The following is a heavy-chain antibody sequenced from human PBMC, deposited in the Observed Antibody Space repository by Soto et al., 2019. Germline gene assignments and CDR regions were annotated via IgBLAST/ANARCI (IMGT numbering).Heavy chain of an antibody. CDR1: GFTFSSYG. CDR2: IWYDGSNK. CDR3: ARDYLVVTQIVIDY. Sequence: QVQLVESGGGVVQPGRSLRRSCAASGFTFSSYGMHWFRQAPVMGLEWVAVIWYDGSNKYYADSVKSRFTISRDNSKYSLYLQMNSLRAADTAVYYCARDYLVVTQIVIDYWCQGTLVTVSS. D-gene: IGHD2-15*01. V-gene: IGHV3-33*01. J-gene: IGHJ4*02.